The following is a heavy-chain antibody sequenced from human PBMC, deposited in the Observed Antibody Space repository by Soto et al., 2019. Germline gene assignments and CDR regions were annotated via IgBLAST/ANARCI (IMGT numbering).Heavy chain of an antibody. D-gene: IGHD1-26*01. CDR2: ISAYNDKT. CDR1: GYTFTSYG. CDR3: ARFTGISKWTFDS. V-gene: IGHV1-18*01. J-gene: IGHJ4*02. Sequence: ASVKVSCKASGYTFTSYGISWVRQAPGQGLEWMGWISAYNDKTTYAQKFQGRLTMTTDTSSNTAYIELRSLRYDDTAVYYCARFTGISKWTFDSWGQGTLVTVSS.